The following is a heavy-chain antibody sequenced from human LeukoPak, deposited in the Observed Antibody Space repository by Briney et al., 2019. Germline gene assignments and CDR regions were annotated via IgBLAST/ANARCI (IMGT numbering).Heavy chain of an antibody. CDR2: IGVDSGNT. CDR3: ARDHNYAFDN. D-gene: IGHD1-1*01. V-gene: IGHV3-48*01. CDR1: GFPFIEYS. Sequence: GGSLRLSCTASGFPFIEYSMNWVRQAPGKGLEWISYIGVDSGNTKYADSVRGRFTVSADKAKNSLYLQMNSLRVEDTAVYYCARDHNYAFDNWGQGTLVSVAS. J-gene: IGHJ4*01.